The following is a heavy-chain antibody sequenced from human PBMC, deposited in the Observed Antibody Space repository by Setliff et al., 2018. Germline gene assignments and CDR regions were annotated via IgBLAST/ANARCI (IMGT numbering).Heavy chain of an antibody. J-gene: IGHJ6*02. CDR1: GGSISSGSYY. CDR3: ARAFTYYNFWSGYGYGMDV. D-gene: IGHD3-3*01. V-gene: IGHV4-61*02. CDR2: IFPSGST. Sequence: ASETLSLTCTVSGGSISSGSYYWSWIRQPAGKGLEWIGRIFPSGSTNYSPSLKSRVTISVDTSKNQFSLKLSSVTAADTAVYYCARAFTYYNFWSGYGYGMDVWGQGTTVTVSS.